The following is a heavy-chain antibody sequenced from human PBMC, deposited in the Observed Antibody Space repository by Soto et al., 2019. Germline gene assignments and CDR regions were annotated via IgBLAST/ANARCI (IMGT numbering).Heavy chain of an antibody. V-gene: IGHV1-2*04. D-gene: IGHD6-19*01. Sequence: ASLKVSCKASGYTFTGYYMHWGRQAPGQGLEGMGWINPNSGGTNYAQKLQGWVTMARDTSIRIAYMGLSSLRSDDTAVYYCARGRGGCRIWSGDNDDFDTWGQGTLVTVSS. J-gene: IGHJ3*02. CDR1: GYTFTGYY. CDR2: INPNSGGT. CDR3: ARGRGGCRIWSGDNDDFDT.